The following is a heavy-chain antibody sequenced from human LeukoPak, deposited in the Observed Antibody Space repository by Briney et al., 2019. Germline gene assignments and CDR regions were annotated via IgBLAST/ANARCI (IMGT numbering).Heavy chain of an antibody. J-gene: IGHJ4*02. CDR1: GFTFSNAW. D-gene: IGHD5-12*01. V-gene: IGHV3-15*01. CDR3: ITRHTQRTPIVARIVVNDY. CDR2: IRSKTDGGTT. Sequence: PGGSLRLSCAASGFTFSNAWMSWVRQAPGKGLEWVGRIRSKTDGGTTDYAAPVKGRFTISRDDSKNTLYLQMNSLKTEDTAVYYCITRHTQRTPIVARIVVNDYWGQGTLLTVSS.